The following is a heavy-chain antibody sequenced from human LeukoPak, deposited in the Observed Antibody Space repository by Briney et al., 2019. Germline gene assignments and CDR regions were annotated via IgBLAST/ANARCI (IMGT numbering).Heavy chain of an antibody. D-gene: IGHD2-15*01. J-gene: IGHJ6*03. CDR3: ARAALGSSGGSWTFYYYMGV. Sequence: SVTLSLTCAVYGGSFNGYYWSWIRQLPGKGLEWIGESIHSGTTNYNPSLKSRVTISVDTSKNQFSLKLSSVTAADTAVYYCARAALGSSGGSWTFYYYMGVWGKGTTVTVSS. CDR2: SIHSGTT. V-gene: IGHV4-34*12. CDR1: GGSFNGYY.